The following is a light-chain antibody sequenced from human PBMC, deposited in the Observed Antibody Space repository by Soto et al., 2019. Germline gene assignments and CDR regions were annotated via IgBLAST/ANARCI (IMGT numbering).Light chain of an antibody. CDR3: SSYSSTSTPYV. Sequence: QSVLTQPASVSGSPGQSITISCTGTSSDVGSHNYVSWYQQHPGKAPKLIIFEVNSRPSGVSNRFSGSKSGSAASLTISGLQAEDEADYYCSSYSSTSTPYVFGGGTQLTVL. J-gene: IGLJ7*01. CDR1: SSDVGSHNY. V-gene: IGLV2-14*01. CDR2: EVN.